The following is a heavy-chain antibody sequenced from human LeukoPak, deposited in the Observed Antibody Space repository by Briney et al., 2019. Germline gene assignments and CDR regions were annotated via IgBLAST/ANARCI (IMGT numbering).Heavy chain of an antibody. Sequence: GGSLRLSCAGSGFTFSSYAMSWVRQAPGKGLQWVSGIGPGGDNKYYADSLEGRFTISRDNSKNTVYLQMNSLRAEDTALYYCAQDISWFAFDIWGQGTMVTVSS. CDR2: IGPGGDNK. V-gene: IGHV3-23*01. D-gene: IGHD3-10*01. CDR1: GFTFSSYA. CDR3: AQDISWFAFDI. J-gene: IGHJ3*02.